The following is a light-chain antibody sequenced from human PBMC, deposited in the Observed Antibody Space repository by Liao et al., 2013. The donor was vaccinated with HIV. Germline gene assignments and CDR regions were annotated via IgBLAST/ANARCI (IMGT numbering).Light chain of an antibody. J-gene: IGLJ3*02. V-gene: IGLV3-21*04. CDR3: QVWDSSTSSIPTLV. CDR1: NIGRKS. Sequence: SYVLTQPPSVSVAPGKTARITCGGSNIGRKSVHWYQQKPGQAPVLVIYYDSDRPSGIPERFSGSNSGNTATLTISGVEAGDEADYYCQVWDSSTSSIPTLVF. CDR2: YDS.